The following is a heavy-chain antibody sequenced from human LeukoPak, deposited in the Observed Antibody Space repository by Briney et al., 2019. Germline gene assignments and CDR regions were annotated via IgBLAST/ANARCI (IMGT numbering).Heavy chain of an antibody. CDR3: RCRWDY. CDR2: IRSKANSYAT. J-gene: IGHJ4*02. CDR1: GFTFSGSA. D-gene: IGHD4-23*01. V-gene: IGHV3-73*01. Sequence: PGGSLRLSCATSGFTFSGSAIHWVRQASGKGLEWVGRIRSKANSYATTDVASVRGRFSISRDDSKNTAYLQMNSLRAEDTAVYYCRCRWDYWGQGTLVTVSS.